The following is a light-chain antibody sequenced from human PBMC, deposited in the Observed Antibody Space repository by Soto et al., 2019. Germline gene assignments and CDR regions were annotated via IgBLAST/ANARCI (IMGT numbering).Light chain of an antibody. CDR2: GTS. Sequence: AIPMTQSPSSLSVSVGDRITITCRASHDIRNDLGWYQQKPGKAPKLLIYGTSNLQSGVPSRFSGSGSGTDFTLTISSLQPEDFATYYCLQDYIYPYTFGQGTKLEIK. J-gene: IGKJ2*01. CDR3: LQDYIYPYT. V-gene: IGKV1-6*01. CDR1: HDIRND.